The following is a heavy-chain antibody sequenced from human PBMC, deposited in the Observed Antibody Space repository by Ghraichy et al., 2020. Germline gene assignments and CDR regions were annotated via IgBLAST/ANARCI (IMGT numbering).Heavy chain of an antibody. CDR1: GFTFNSYA. D-gene: IGHD6-19*01. CDR2: ISGGGANT. CDR3: AKGYPDSSGWHEVFDC. Sequence: GGSLRLSCAASGFTFNSYAMTWVRQAPGKGLQWVSSISGGGANTYYADSVKGRFTISRDNSKNTLYLQMNSLRAEDTAVYYCAKGYPDSSGWHEVFDCWGQGTLVTVSS. V-gene: IGHV3-23*01. J-gene: IGHJ4*02.